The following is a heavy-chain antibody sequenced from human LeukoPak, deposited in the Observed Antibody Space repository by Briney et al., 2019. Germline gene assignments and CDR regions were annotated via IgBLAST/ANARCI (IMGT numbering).Heavy chain of an antibody. CDR2: IYGGGST. V-gene: IGHV3-53*01. D-gene: IGHD7-27*01. CDR1: GFTFSSYA. Sequence: PGGSLRLSCAASGFTFSSYAMSWVRQAPGKGLEWVSVIYGGGSTNYADSVKGRFTISRDNSKNTLYLQMNSLRAEDTAVYYCARDPGESYWYFDLWGRGTLVTVSS. CDR3: ARDPGESYWYFDL. J-gene: IGHJ2*01.